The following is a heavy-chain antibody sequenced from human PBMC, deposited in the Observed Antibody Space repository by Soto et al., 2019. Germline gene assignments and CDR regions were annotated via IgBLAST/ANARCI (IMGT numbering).Heavy chain of an antibody. V-gene: IGHV4-4*07. D-gene: IGHD3-22*01. CDR1: GGSISSYY. CDR3: VRSFFYDNTAYHSSDALDI. CDR2: VFTSGNT. Sequence: PSETLSLTCTVSGGSISSYYWSWIRQHAGKGLEWIGRVFTSGNTNDNPSLQSRVTMSVDTSKNQFSLKLSSVTAADTAVYYCVRSFFYDNTAYHSSDALDIWGQGTMVTVSS. J-gene: IGHJ3*02.